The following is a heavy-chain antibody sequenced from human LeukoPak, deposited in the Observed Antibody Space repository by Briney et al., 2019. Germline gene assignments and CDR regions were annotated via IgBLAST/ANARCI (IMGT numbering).Heavy chain of an antibody. CDR1: GFTFSSYE. J-gene: IGHJ6*04. V-gene: IGHV3-48*03. CDR3: ARGQGYCSSTSCYYYYGMDV. CDR2: ISSSGSTI. Sequence: GSLRLSCAASGFTFSSYEMNWVRQAPGKGLEWVSYISSSGSTIYYADSVKGRFTISRDNAENSLYLQMNSLRAEDTAVYYCARGQGYCSSTSCYYYYGMDVWGKGTTVTVSS. D-gene: IGHD2-2*01.